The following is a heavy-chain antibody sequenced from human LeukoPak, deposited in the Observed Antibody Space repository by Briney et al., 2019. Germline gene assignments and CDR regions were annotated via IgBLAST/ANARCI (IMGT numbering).Heavy chain of an antibody. CDR1: GGSISSYY. CDR2: IYDSGST. J-gene: IGHJ3*02. Sequence: PSEALSLTCTVSGGSISSYYWSWIRQPPGKGLEWIGYIYDSGSTNYNPSLKSRVTISVDTSKNQFSLKVSSVTAADTAVYYCASLTTADAFDIWGQGTMVTVSS. CDR3: ASLTTADAFDI. V-gene: IGHV4-59*01. D-gene: IGHD3-22*01.